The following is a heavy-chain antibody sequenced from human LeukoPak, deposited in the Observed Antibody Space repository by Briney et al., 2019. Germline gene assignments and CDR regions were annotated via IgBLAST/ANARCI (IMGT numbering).Heavy chain of an antibody. D-gene: IGHD2-2*01. Sequence: GGSLRLSCAASGFTFSTYGMHWVRQAPGKGLEWVAFIRYDGSNKYYADSVKGRFTISRDNAKNSLYLQMNSLRAEDTAVYYCARRDCSSTNCYLMSWGQGTLVTVSS. V-gene: IGHV3-30*02. CDR2: IRYDGSNK. J-gene: IGHJ5*02. CDR3: ARRDCSSTNCYLMS. CDR1: GFTFSTYG.